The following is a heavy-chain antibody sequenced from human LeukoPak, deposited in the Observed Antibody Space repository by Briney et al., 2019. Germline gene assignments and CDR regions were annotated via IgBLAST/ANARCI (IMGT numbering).Heavy chain of an antibody. V-gene: IGHV1-69*13. CDR3: ARGNPLISRLGDAFDI. D-gene: IGHD2-21*01. J-gene: IGHJ3*02. CDR2: IIPLFDTA. CDR1: GGTFSNYA. Sequence: GASVKVSCKASGGTFSNYAISWVRQAPGQGLEWMGGIIPLFDTADYAQKFQGRLTITADESTSTAYMELSSLRPEDTAVYYCARGNPLISRLGDAFDIWGQGTMVTVSS.